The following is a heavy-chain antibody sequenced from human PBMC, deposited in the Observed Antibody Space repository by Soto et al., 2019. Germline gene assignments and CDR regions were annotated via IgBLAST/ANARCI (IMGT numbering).Heavy chain of an antibody. CDR2: IIPIFDAT. V-gene: IGHV1-69*01. D-gene: IGHD3-10*01. CDR1: GGTFSRHS. CDR3: ARDLTSVRGS. J-gene: IGHJ4*02. Sequence: QVQMVQSGAEVKKPGSSARVSCKVSGGTFSRHSISWVRQAPGQGLEWMGGIIPIFDATQYAQKFQGRLTITSDESTTTFHMVLSGLRPDDTAISYCARDLTSVRGSWGQGTLVTVS.